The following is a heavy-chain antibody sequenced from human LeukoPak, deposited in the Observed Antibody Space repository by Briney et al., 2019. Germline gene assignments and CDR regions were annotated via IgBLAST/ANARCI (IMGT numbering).Heavy chain of an antibody. CDR3: ARDRGYSYGFIDY. CDR2: ISYDGSNK. D-gene: IGHD5-18*01. Sequence: PGRSLRLSCAASGFTFSSYAMHWVRQAPGKGLEWVAVISYDGSNKYYADSVKGRLTISRDNSKNTPYLQMNSLRAEDTAVYYCARDRGYSYGFIDYWGQGTLVTVSS. CDR1: GFTFSSYA. J-gene: IGHJ4*02. V-gene: IGHV3-30*04.